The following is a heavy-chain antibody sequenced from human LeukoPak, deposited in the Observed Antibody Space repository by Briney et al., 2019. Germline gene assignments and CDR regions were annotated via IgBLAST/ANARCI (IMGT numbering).Heavy chain of an antibody. V-gene: IGHV1-69*01. Sequence: WASVKVSCKASGGTFSSYAISWVRQAPGQGLEWMGGIIPIFGTANYAQKFQGRVTITADESTSTAYMELSSLRSEDTAVYYCARAEGDYYDSSGYYYAKLNYWGQGTLVTVSS. CDR1: GGTFSSYA. D-gene: IGHD3-22*01. J-gene: IGHJ4*02. CDR3: ARAEGDYYDSSGYYYAKLNY. CDR2: IIPIFGTA.